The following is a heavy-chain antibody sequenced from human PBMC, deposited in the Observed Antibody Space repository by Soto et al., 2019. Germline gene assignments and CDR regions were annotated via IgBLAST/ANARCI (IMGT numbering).Heavy chain of an antibody. D-gene: IGHD1-1*01. J-gene: IGHJ4*02. Sequence: PGGSLRLSCAASGFSLRSRSMNWVCQAPGKGLEWVSYISGSSTTIYYTDSVKGRFTISRDNAKNSLYLQMNSLRHEDTAVYYCARGELDRTIDYWGQGTQVTVSS. CDR1: GFSLRSRS. CDR3: ARGELDRTIDY. CDR2: ISGSSTTI. V-gene: IGHV3-48*02.